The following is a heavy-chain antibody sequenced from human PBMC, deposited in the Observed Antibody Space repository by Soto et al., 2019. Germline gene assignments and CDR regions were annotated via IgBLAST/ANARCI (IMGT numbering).Heavy chain of an antibody. V-gene: IGHV6-1*01. J-gene: IGHJ4*02. CDR1: GDSVSSNSAA. CDR3: AREGTQYYYDFWSGYYTYDY. Sequence: PSQTLSLTCAISGDSVSSNSAAWNWIRQSPSRGLEWLGRTYYRSNWYNDYAVSVKSRITINPDTSTNQFSLQLNSVTAEDTAVYYCAREGTQYYYDFWSGYYTYDYWGQGTLVTVSS. D-gene: IGHD3-3*01. CDR2: TYYRSNWYN.